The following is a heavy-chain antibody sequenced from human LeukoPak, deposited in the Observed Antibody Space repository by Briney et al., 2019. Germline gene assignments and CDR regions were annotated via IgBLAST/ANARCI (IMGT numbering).Heavy chain of an antibody. D-gene: IGHD1-7*01. Sequence: SETLSLTCAVYGGSFSGYYWSWIRQPPGKGLEWIGEINHSGSTNYNPSLKSRVTMSIDTSKNQFSLNLRSVTAADSAVYYCARGRYNWNYVPYYFDYWGQGTLVTVSS. CDR2: INHSGST. J-gene: IGHJ4*02. CDR1: GGSFSGYY. V-gene: IGHV4-34*01. CDR3: ARGRYNWNYVPYYFDY.